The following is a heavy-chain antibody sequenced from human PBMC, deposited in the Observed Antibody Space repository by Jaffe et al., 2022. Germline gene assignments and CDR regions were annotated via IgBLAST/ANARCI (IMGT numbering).Heavy chain of an antibody. CDR1: GGTFSSYA. D-gene: IGHD3-10*01. CDR3: ARVPETYGGAYYYYMDV. J-gene: IGHJ6*03. Sequence: QVQLVQSGAEVKKPGSSVKVSCKASGGTFSSYAISWVRQAPGQGLEWMGGIIPIFGTANYAQKFQGRVTITADESTSTAYMELSSLRSEDTAVYYCARVPETYGGAYYYYMDVWGKGTTVTVSS. CDR2: IIPIFGTA. V-gene: IGHV1-69*01.